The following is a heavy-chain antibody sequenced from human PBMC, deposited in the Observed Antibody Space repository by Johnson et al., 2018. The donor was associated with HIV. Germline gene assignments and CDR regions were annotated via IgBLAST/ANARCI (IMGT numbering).Heavy chain of an antibody. CDR2: INWNGGGT. Sequence: VQLVESGGGLVKPGGSLRLSCAASGFTFSDYYMSWIRQVPGKGLEWVSGINWNGGGTGYADSVKGRFTISRDNAKNSLYLKMNSLRAEDTAVYYWARAHYGSGSLDIWGQGTMVTVSS. D-gene: IGHD3-10*01. V-gene: IGHV3-11*04. CDR3: ARAHYGSGSLDI. J-gene: IGHJ3*02. CDR1: GFTFSDYY.